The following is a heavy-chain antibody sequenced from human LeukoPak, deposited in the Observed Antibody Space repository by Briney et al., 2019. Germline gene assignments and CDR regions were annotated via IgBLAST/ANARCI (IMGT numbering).Heavy chain of an antibody. Sequence: ASVKVSCKASGYTFTGYYMHWVRQAPGQGLEWMGWINPNSGGTNYAQKFQGRVTMTRDTSTSTVYMELSSLRSEDTAVYYCARAGYDSSGYSDYWGQGTLVTVSS. CDR3: ARAGYDSSGYSDY. V-gene: IGHV1-2*02. D-gene: IGHD3-22*01. J-gene: IGHJ4*02. CDR2: INPNSGGT. CDR1: GYTFTGYY.